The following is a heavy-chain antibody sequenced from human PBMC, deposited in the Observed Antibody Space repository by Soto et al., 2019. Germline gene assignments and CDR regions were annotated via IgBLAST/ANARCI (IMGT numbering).Heavy chain of an antibody. CDR1: GGSISSGDYY. J-gene: IGHJ4*02. Sequence: QVQLQESGPGLVKPSQTLSLTCTVSGGSISSGDYYWSWIRQPPGKGLEWIGYIYYSGSTYYNPSLKSRVPISVDTSKNQFSLKLSSVTAADTAVYYCANTHYDILTGYSYFDYWGQGTLVTVSS. V-gene: IGHV4-30-4*01. CDR2: IYYSGST. D-gene: IGHD3-9*01. CDR3: ANTHYDILTGYSYFDY.